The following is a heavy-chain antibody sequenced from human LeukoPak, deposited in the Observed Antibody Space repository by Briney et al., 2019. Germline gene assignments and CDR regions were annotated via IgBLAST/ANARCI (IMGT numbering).Heavy chain of an antibody. CDR2: ISDSGGRT. V-gene: IGHV3-23*01. CDR1: GITLSNYG. J-gene: IGHJ4*02. D-gene: IGHD3-22*01. CDR3: AKRGVVIRVILVGFHKEAYYFDS. Sequence: GGSLRLSCTVSGITLSNYGMSWVRQAPGKGLEWVAGISDSGGRTNYADSVKGRFTISRDNAKNTLYLQMNSLRAEDTAVYFCAKRGVVIRVILVGFHKEAYYFDSWGQGALVTVSS.